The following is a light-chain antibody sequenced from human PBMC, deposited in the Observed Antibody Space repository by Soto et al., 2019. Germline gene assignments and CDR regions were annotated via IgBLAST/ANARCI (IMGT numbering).Light chain of an antibody. V-gene: IGLV2-11*01. CDR2: DVY. CDR1: SSDLGVYNY. CDR3: CSYVGTYTWV. J-gene: IGLJ3*02. Sequence: QSALTQPRSVSGSPGQSVTISCTGTSSDLGVYNYVSWYQHRPGTAPKLIIYDVYKRPSGVPDRFSASKSDITASLPISGLQAEDEADYYCCSYVGTYTWVFGGGTKVTVL.